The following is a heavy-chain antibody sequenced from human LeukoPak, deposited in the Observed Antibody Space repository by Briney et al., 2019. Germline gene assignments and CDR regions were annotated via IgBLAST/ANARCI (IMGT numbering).Heavy chain of an antibody. D-gene: IGHD2-2*01. V-gene: IGHV5-51*01. CDR2: IYPGGSDT. CDR3: ARLPYCSSTSCYGPYYYYGMDV. Sequence: GESLKISCKGSGYSFISYWIGWVRQMPGKGLEWMGIIYPGGSDTRYSPSFQGQVTISADKSISTAYLQWSSLKASDTAMYYCARLPYCSSTSCYGPYYYYGMDVWGQGTTVTVSS. CDR1: GYSFISYW. J-gene: IGHJ6*02.